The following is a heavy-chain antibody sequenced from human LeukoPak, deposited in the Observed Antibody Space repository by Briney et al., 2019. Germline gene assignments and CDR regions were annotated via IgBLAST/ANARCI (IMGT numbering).Heavy chain of an antibody. J-gene: IGHJ4*02. CDR1: GFTFSSYW. CDR2: IKQDGSEK. Sequence: PGGSLRLSCAASGFTFSSYWMSWVRQAPGKGLEWVANIKQDGSEKYYVDSVKGRFTISRDNAKNSLYLQMNSLRAEDTAVYYCARESYYYDSSGPRERDYWGQGTLVTVSS. V-gene: IGHV3-7*01. CDR3: ARESYYYDSSGPRERDY. D-gene: IGHD3-22*01.